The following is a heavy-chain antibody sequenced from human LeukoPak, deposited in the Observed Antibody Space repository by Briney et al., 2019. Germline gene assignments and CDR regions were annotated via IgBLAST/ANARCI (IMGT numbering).Heavy chain of an antibody. CDR2: INHSGST. V-gene: IGHV4-34*01. CDR3: ARGGYIDY. J-gene: IGHJ4*02. CDR1: GGSFSGYH. D-gene: IGHD5-12*01. Sequence: SETLSLTCAVYGGSFSGYHWSWIRQPPGKGLEWIGEINHSGSTNYNPSLKSRVTISVDTSKNQFSLKLSSVTAADTAVYYCARGGYIDYWGQGTLVTVSS.